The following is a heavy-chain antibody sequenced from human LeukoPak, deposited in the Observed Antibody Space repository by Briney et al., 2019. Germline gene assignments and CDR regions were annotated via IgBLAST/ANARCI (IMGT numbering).Heavy chain of an antibody. Sequence: GGSLRLSCAASGFTFSNYWMHWVRQPPAKGLVWVSRISSDGTSTTYADSVKGRFTISRDNAKNTLYLQMNSLRAEDTAVYYCVRDVAVSGIDYWGQGSLVTVSS. CDR3: VRDVAVSGIDY. J-gene: IGHJ4*02. V-gene: IGHV3-74*01. D-gene: IGHD6-19*01. CDR2: ISSDGTST. CDR1: GFTFSNYW.